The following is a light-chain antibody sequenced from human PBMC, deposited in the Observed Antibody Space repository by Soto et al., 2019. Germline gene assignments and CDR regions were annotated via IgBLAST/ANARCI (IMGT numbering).Light chain of an antibody. CDR1: QSIRSN. CDR3: QQYHIWPPWT. V-gene: IGKV3-15*01. J-gene: IGKJ1*01. Sequence: EIVMTQSPDTLSVSPGEGATLSCRFSQSIRSNLAWYQQRPGQAPRLLMYGASTRADGIPARFTGSGSGTEFTLTISSLQSEDFALYYCQQYHIWPPWTSGQGTKVDIK. CDR2: GAS.